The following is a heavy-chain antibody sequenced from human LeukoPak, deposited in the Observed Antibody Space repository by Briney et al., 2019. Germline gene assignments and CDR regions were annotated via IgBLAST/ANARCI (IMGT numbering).Heavy chain of an antibody. V-gene: IGHV4-30-4*01. J-gene: IGHJ4*02. Sequence: SQTLSLTCTVSGGSISSGDYYWSWIRQPPGKGLEWIGCIYYSGSTYYNPSLKSRVTISVDTSKNQFSLKLSSVTAADTAVYYCARAKSGYEFDYWGQGTLVTVSS. CDR1: GGSISSGDYY. CDR2: IYYSGST. CDR3: ARAKSGYEFDY. D-gene: IGHD5-12*01.